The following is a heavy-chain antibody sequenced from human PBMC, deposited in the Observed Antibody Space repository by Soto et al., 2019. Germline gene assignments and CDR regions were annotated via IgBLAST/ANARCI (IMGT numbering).Heavy chain of an antibody. CDR1: GGSVSSGSYY. Sequence: TLSLTCTVSGGSVSSGSYYWSWIRQPPGKGLEWIGYRYYSGSTYYNPSLKSRVTISIDTSKNQFSLKLSSVTAADTAVYYCARDSSASRWFIWGQGTLVTVSS. CDR2: RYYSGST. D-gene: IGHD3-22*01. CDR3: ARDSSASRWFI. J-gene: IGHJ4*02. V-gene: IGHV4-31*03.